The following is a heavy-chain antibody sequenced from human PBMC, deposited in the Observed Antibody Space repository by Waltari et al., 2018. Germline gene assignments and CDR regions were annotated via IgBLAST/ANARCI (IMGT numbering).Heavy chain of an antibody. CDR2: IYHSGST. V-gene: IGHV4-30-2*01. Sequence: QLQLQESGSGLVKPSQTLSLTCAVSGGSISSGGYSWSWIRQPPGKGLEWIGYIYHSGSTYYNPSLKSRVTISVDRSKNQFSLKLSSVTAADTAVYYCARGTTYYDFWSGPGPIDYWGQGTLVTVSS. D-gene: IGHD3-3*01. J-gene: IGHJ4*02. CDR1: GGSISSGGYS. CDR3: ARGTTYYDFWSGPGPIDY.